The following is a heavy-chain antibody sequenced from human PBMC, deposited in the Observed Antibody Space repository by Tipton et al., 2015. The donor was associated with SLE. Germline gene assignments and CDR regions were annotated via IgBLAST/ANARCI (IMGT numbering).Heavy chain of an antibody. CDR2: IYYSGST. CDR1: GGSISSSSYY. Sequence: TLSLTCTVSGGSISSSSYYWGWIRQPPGKGLEWIGSIYYSGSTYYNPSLKSRVTISVDTSKNQFSLKLSSVTAADTAVYYCARTSYDNHAFDIWGQGTMVTVSS. D-gene: IGHD3-3*01. CDR3: ARTSYDNHAFDI. J-gene: IGHJ3*02. V-gene: IGHV4-39*07.